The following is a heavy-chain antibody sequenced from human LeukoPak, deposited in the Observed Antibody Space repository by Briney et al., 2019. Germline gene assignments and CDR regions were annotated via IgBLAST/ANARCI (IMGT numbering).Heavy chain of an antibody. CDR2: ISGSGGST. CDR3: ARDRVVTAIPEYFDY. CDR1: GFTFSSYG. J-gene: IGHJ4*02. V-gene: IGHV3-23*01. D-gene: IGHD2-21*02. Sequence: GGTLRLSCAASGFTFSSYGMSWVRQAPGKGLEWVSAISGSGGSTYYADSVKGRFTISRDNAKNSLYLQMNSLRAEDTAVYYCARDRVVTAIPEYFDYWGQGTLVTVSS.